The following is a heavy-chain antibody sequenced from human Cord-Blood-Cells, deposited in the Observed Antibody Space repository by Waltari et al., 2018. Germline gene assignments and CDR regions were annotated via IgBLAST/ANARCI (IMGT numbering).Heavy chain of an antibody. Sequence: QVQLQESGPGLVKPSPTLSLTCPVSGGSISSGDYYWSWVRQPPGKGLEWIGYIHYSGSTYYNPSRKSRVTISVDTSKNQVSLKLSSVTAADTAVYYCAREPLGYCSSTSCYNWYFDLWGRGTLVTVSS. CDR1: GGSISSGDYY. D-gene: IGHD2-2*01. J-gene: IGHJ2*01. CDR2: IHYSGST. CDR3: AREPLGYCSSTSCYNWYFDL. V-gene: IGHV4-30-4*01.